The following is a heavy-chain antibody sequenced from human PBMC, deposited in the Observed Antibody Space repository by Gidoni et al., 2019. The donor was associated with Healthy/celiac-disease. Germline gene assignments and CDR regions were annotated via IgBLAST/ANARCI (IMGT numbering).Heavy chain of an antibody. CDR3: ARGGGVVIHDAFDI. Sequence: QVQLQESGPGLVKPSETLSLTCTVSGGSISSYYWSWIRQPPGKGLEWIGYIYYSGSTNYNPSLKSRVTISVDTSKNQFSLKLSSVTAADTAVYYCARGGGVVIHDAFDIWGQGTMVTVSS. CDR1: GGSISSYY. V-gene: IGHV4-59*01. J-gene: IGHJ3*02. D-gene: IGHD3-3*01. CDR2: IYYSGST.